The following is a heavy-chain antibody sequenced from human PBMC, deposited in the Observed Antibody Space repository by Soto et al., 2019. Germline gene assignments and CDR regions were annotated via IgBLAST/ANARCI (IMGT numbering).Heavy chain of an antibody. J-gene: IGHJ4*02. D-gene: IGHD3-3*01. CDR1: GFSLTTSGVG. Sequence: QITLNESGPTLVRPTETLTLTCRFSGFSLTTSGVGVGWIRQSPGKAPEWLALIYWDDDKRYSASLKSRLTLTKDTSKNQVVLTVSDLDPTDTATYYCAHRVLRTVFGLVTTTAIYFDFWGQGTPVAVSS. CDR2: IYWDDDK. V-gene: IGHV2-5*02. CDR3: AHRVLRTVFGLVTTTAIYFDF.